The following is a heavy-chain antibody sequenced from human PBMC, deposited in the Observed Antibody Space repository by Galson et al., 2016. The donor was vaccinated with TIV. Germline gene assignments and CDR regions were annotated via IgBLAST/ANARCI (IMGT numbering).Heavy chain of an antibody. CDR1: GGSFSSYV. J-gene: IGHJ6*02. CDR2: IIPLFSTA. V-gene: IGHV1-69*13. CDR3: AKDRNTAMDTYHYYYGMDV. Sequence: SVKVSCKASGGSFSSYVISWVRQAPGQGLEWMGGIIPLFSTANYAQKFQGRVTITADESTSTAYMELSSLRSEDTAIYYCAKDRNTAMDTYHYYYGMDVWGQGTTVTVSS. D-gene: IGHD5-18*01.